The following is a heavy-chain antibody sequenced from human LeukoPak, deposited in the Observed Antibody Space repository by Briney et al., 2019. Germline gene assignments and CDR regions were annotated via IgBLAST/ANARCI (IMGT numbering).Heavy chain of an antibody. CDR3: ARVGGAYSSSWYSHYYYYMDV. V-gene: IGHV3-48*03. Sequence: GGSLRLSCAASGFTFSSYEMHWVRQPPGKGLEWVSYISSSDSTIYYADSVKGRFTISRDNAKNSLYLQMNSLRAEDTAVYYCARVGGAYSSSWYSHYYYYMDVWGKGTTVTISS. J-gene: IGHJ6*03. D-gene: IGHD6-13*01. CDR1: GFTFSSYE. CDR2: ISSSDSTI.